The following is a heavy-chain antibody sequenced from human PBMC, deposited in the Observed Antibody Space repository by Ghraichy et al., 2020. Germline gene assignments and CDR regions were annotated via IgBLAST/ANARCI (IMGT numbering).Heavy chain of an antibody. CDR3: ARHSGTYFDY. CDR1: GFTFSNSW. CDR2: IKQDGRET. J-gene: IGHJ4*02. D-gene: IGHD1-26*01. Sequence: GGSLRLSCVASGFTFSNSWMTWVRQAPGKGLEWVANIKQDGRETYYVDSVKGRFTISRDNAKNSLYLQMNTLRAEDTAVYYCARHSGTYFDYWGQGTLVTVSS. V-gene: IGHV3-7*01.